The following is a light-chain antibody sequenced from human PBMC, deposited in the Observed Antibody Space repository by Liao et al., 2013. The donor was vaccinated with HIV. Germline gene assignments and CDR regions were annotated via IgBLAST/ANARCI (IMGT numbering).Light chain of an antibody. CDR1: NIGSKS. J-gene: IGLJ2*01. CDR2: HNS. V-gene: IGLV3-21*01. CDR3: QVWDNSRDHVI. Sequence: SYELTQPPSVSVAPGKTATITCGGNNIGSKSVHWYQQKPGQAPVVVIDHNSDRPSGIPERISGSNSGNTASLTISKAEAGDEADYYCQVWDNSRDHVIFGGGTKLTVL.